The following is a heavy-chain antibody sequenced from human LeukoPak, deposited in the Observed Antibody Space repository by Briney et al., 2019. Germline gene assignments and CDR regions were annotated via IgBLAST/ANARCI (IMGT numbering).Heavy chain of an antibody. CDR2: ISGSGDST. CDR1: GFTFSSYA. Sequence: PGGSLRLSCEASGFTFSSYAMNWVRQAPGKGLEWVSGISGSGDSTYYADSVKGRFTISRDNAKNSLYLQMNSLRAEDTAIYYCTRVGYIDEGIDYWGQGTLVTVSS. D-gene: IGHD5-24*01. V-gene: IGHV3-23*01. CDR3: TRVGYIDEGIDY. J-gene: IGHJ4*02.